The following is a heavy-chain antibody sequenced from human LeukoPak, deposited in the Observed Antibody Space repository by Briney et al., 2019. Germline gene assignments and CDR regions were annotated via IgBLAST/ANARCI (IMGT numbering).Heavy chain of an antibody. V-gene: IGHV3-23*01. CDR3: AKDYGDLKEDF. CDR1: GLTFSRHA. Sequence: GGSLRLSCAASGLTFSRHAMSWVRQAPGKGLEWVPSISGSGGSTYYADSVKGRFTISRDNAKNTLYLQMNSLRAEDTAVYYCAKDYGDLKEDFWGQGTLVTVSS. CDR2: ISGSGGST. D-gene: IGHD4-17*01. J-gene: IGHJ4*02.